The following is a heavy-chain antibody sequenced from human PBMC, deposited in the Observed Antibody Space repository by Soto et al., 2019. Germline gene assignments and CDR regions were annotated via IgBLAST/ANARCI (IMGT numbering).Heavy chain of an antibody. Sequence: SETLSLTCTVSGGSISSGGYYWSWIRQHPGKGLEWIGYIYYSGSTYYNPSLKSRVTISVDTSKNQFSLKLSSVTAADTAVYYCARVGSSSSWFRDAFDIWGQGTMVTVSS. J-gene: IGHJ3*02. D-gene: IGHD6-6*01. CDR3: ARVGSSSSWFRDAFDI. CDR1: GGSISSGGYY. CDR2: IYYSGST. V-gene: IGHV4-31*03.